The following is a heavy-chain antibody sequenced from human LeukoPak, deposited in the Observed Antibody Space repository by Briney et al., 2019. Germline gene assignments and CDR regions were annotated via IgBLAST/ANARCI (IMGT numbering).Heavy chain of an antibody. Sequence: GGSLRLSCAASGFTFSSHAMSWVRQAPGKGLEWVSAISGSGGNTCYVDFVKGRFTISRDNSKNTLYLQMNSLRAEDTAVYYCAKDGKGLWFGDHDAFDIWGQGTMVTVSS. CDR1: GFTFSSHA. CDR3: AKDGKGLWFGDHDAFDI. V-gene: IGHV3-23*01. J-gene: IGHJ3*02. D-gene: IGHD3-10*01. CDR2: ISGSGGNT.